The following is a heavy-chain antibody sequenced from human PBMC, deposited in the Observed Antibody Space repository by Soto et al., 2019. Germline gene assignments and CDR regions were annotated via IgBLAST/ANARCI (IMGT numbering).Heavy chain of an antibody. J-gene: IGHJ4*02. CDR3: ARDRGFGELLHYFDY. CDR2: INAGNGNT. CDR1: GYTFTSYA. Sequence: QVPLVQSGAEVKKPGASVKGSCKASGYTFTSYAMHWVRQAPGQRLEWMGWINAGNGNTKYSQKFQGRVTITRDTSASTAYMVLSGLRSEDTAVYYCARDRGFGELLHYFDYWGQGTLVTVSS. V-gene: IGHV1-3*01. D-gene: IGHD3-10*01.